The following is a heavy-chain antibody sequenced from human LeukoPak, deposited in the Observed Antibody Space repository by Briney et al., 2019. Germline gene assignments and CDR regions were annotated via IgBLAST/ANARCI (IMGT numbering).Heavy chain of an antibody. D-gene: IGHD3-3*01. CDR3: AISASPKYYDFWSGYYDDY. J-gene: IGHJ4*02. V-gene: IGHV3-23*01. CDR1: GFTFSSYA. CDR2: ISGSGGST. Sequence: GGSLRLSCAASGFTFSSYAMSWVRQAPGKGLEWVSAISGSGGSTYYADSVKGRFTISRDNSKNTLYLQMNSLRAEDTAVYYCAISASPKYYDFWSGYYDDYWGQGTLVTVSS.